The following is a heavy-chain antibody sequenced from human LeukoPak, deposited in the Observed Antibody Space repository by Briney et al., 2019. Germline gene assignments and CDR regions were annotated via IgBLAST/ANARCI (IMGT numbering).Heavy chain of an antibody. CDR2: IHYSGST. V-gene: IGHV4-59*08. D-gene: IGHD1-26*01. J-gene: IGHJ4*02. CDR3: ARRASGSYPDYFDS. CDR1: GGSISGYY. Sequence: PSETLSLTCTISGGSISGYYWSWIRQPPGKGLEWIGYIHYSGSTNYNPSLKSRATISLDTSKNQVSLKLTSVTAADTAVYYCARRASGSYPDYFDSWGQGTLVTVSS.